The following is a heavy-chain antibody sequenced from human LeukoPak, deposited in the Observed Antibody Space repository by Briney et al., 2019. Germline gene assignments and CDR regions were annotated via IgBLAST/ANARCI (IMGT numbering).Heavy chain of an antibody. J-gene: IGHJ4*02. V-gene: IGHV1-18*01. CDR3: ARARDYYDSSGYYSD. D-gene: IGHD3-22*01. CDR1: GYTFTSYG. Sequence: ASVKVSCKASGYTFTSYGISWVPQAPGQGLEWMGWISAYNGNTNYALKLQGRVTMTTDTSTSTAYMELRSLRSDDTAVYYCARARDYYDSSGYYSDWGQGTLVTVSS. CDR2: ISAYNGNT.